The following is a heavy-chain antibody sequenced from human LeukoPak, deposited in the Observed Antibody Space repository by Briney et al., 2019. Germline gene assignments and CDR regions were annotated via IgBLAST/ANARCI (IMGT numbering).Heavy chain of an antibody. CDR1: GFTFRSYG. CDR2: ISYDGSNK. CDR3: AKDHGDYDLDH. V-gene: IGHV3-30*18. J-gene: IGHJ4*02. D-gene: IGHD4-17*01. Sequence: GKSLRLSCAASGFTFRSYGMHWVRQAPGKGLEWVAVISYDGSNKYYVDSVKGRFTISRDNSKNTLYLQTNSLRAEDTAVYYCAKDHGDYDLDHWGQGTLVTVPS.